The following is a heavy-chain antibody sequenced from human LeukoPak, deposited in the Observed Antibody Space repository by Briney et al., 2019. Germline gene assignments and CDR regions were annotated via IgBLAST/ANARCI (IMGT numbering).Heavy chain of an antibody. V-gene: IGHV3-23*01. J-gene: IGHJ4*02. CDR3: AKDPRDHSYGWSWRYFDY. Sequence: PGGSLRLSRAASGFTFSSYAMSWVRQAPGKGLEWVSAISGSGGSTYYADSVKGRFTISRDNSKNTLYLQMNSLRPEDTAVYYCAKDPRDHSYGWSWRYFDYWGQGTLVTVSS. CDR1: GFTFSSYA. D-gene: IGHD5-18*01. CDR2: ISGSGGST.